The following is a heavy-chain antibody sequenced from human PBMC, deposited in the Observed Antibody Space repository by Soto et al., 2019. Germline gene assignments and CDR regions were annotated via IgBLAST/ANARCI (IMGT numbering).Heavy chain of an antibody. V-gene: IGHV4-4*07. CDR1: GGSISSYY. CDR2: IYTSGST. Sequence: SETLSLTCTVSGGSISSYYWSWIRQPAGKGLEWIGRIYTSGSTDYNPSLKSRVTISGDTSKNQFSLKVSSVTAADTAVYYCARGTSWQLPFDYWGQGTLVTVSS. D-gene: IGHD6-13*01. CDR3: ARGTSWQLPFDY. J-gene: IGHJ4*02.